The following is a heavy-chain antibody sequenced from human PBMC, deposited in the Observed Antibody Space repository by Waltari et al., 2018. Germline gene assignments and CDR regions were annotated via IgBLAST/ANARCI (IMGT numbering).Heavy chain of an antibody. J-gene: IGHJ5*02. Sequence: QLHLQESGPELVKPSETLYLTCTVSSVSISSGAYSWGWIRQPAGKGPEWIGNIYYGGSTYYNPSLESRVAISVDTSRNQFFLSLTSVTAADAAVYYCARAECSTSSCFFVSGFDPWGQGIHVTVSS. D-gene: IGHD6-6*01. CDR1: SVSISSGAYS. V-gene: IGHV4-39*01. CDR3: ARAECSTSSCFFVSGFDP. CDR2: IYYGGST.